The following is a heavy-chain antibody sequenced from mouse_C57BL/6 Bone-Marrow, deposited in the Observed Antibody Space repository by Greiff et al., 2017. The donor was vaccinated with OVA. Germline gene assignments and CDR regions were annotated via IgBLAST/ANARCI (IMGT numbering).Heavy chain of an antibody. D-gene: IGHD2-4*01. CDR3: ARAIYYDYDEYAY. J-gene: IGHJ3*01. CDR1: GYSITSGYY. Sequence: DVKLQESGPGLVKPSQSLSLTCSVTGYSITSGYYWNWIRQFPGNKLEWMGYISYDGSNNYNPSLKNRISITRDTSKNQFFLKLNSVTTEDTATYYCARAIYYDYDEYAYWGQGTLVTVSA. CDR2: ISYDGSN. V-gene: IGHV3-6*01.